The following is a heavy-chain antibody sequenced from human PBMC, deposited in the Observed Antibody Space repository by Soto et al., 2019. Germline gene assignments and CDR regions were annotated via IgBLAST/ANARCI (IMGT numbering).Heavy chain of an antibody. Sequence: PGGSLRLSCAASGLTFSSYGMHWVRQAPGKGLEWVAVISYDGSNKYYEDSVKGRFTISRDNSKNTVYLQMNSLSAEDTAVYYCAKDLISGSNRSEMDVWGQGTTVTVSS. D-gene: IGHD6-13*01. V-gene: IGHV3-30*18. CDR2: ISYDGSNK. CDR1: GLTFSSYG. CDR3: AKDLISGSNRSEMDV. J-gene: IGHJ6*02.